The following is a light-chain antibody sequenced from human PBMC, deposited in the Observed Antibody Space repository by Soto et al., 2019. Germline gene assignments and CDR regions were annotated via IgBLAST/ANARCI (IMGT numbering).Light chain of an antibody. CDR2: WAS. CDR3: QQYYTTLPT. CDR1: QSVLYSSNNKNY. V-gene: IGKV4-1*01. Sequence: DIVMTQSPDSLTVSLGERATINCKSSQSVLYSSNNKNYLAWYQQKPGQPPKLLINWASTRESGVPDRFSGSGSGTDFTLTISSLQAEDVAVYYCQQYYTTLPTFGQGTKVEIK. J-gene: IGKJ1*01.